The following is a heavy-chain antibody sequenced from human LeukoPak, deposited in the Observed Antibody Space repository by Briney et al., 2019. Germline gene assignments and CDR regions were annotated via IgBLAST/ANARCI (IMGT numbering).Heavy chain of an antibody. CDR2: IYYSGST. V-gene: IGHV4-39*01. Sequence: PSETLSLTCTVSGGSISSSSYYWGWIRQPPGKGLEWIGSIYYSGSTYYNPSLKSRVTISVDTSKNQFSLKLSSVTAADTAVYYCASTFWSGYLTPMGFDPWGQGTLVTVSS. CDR1: GGSISSSSYY. D-gene: IGHD3-3*01. J-gene: IGHJ5*02. CDR3: ASTFWSGYLTPMGFDP.